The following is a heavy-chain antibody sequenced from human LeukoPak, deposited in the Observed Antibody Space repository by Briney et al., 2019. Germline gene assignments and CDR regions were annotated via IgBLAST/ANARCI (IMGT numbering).Heavy chain of an antibody. D-gene: IGHD3-10*01. V-gene: IGHV3-53*01. Sequence: PGGSLRLSCAASGFTVSRNYMSWVRQAPGKGLEWVSVIYSGGNTYYADFVKGRFTISRDNSKNTLYLQINSLTAEDTAVYYCANLPRGDYWGLGTPVTVSS. CDR1: GFTVSRNY. CDR2: IYSGGNT. CDR3: ANLPRGDY. J-gene: IGHJ4*02.